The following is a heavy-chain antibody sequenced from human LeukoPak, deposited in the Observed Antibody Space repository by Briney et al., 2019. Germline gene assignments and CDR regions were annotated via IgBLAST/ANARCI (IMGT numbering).Heavy chain of an antibody. CDR1: AFTFDGDG. J-gene: IGHJ4*02. Sequence: GRSLRPSYAASAFTFDGDGMSSVSLAPGKWLEWLSCINWNGGSTGYADSVKGRFTISRDNAKNSLYLQMNSLRAEDTALYHCASSFGYQLPPHFDYWGQGTLVTVSS. CDR2: INWNGGST. V-gene: IGHV3-20*01. D-gene: IGHD2-2*01. CDR3: ASSFGYQLPPHFDY.